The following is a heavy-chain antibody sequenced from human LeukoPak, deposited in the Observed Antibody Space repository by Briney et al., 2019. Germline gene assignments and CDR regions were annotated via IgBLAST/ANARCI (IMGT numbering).Heavy chain of an antibody. CDR2: IIPILGIA. CDR1: GGTFSSYA. CDR3: ATTLLTTVVSRRYYYGMDV. J-gene: IGHJ6*02. Sequence: SSVKVSCKASGGTFSSYAISWVRQAPGQGLEWMGRIIPILGIANYAQKFQGRVTITADKSTSTAYMELSSLRSEDTAVYYCATTLLTTVVSRRYYYGMDVWGRGTTVTVSS. V-gene: IGHV1-69*04. D-gene: IGHD4-23*01.